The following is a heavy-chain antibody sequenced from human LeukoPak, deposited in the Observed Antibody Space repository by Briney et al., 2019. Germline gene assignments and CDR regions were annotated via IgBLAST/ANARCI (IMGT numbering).Heavy chain of an antibody. Sequence: GGSLRLSCAASGFTFSNAWMNWVRQAPGKGLEWVAVIWYDGSNKYYADSVKGRFTISRDNSKNTLYLQMNSLRAEDTAVYYCARDLGYGGSIDCWGQGTLVTVSS. J-gene: IGHJ4*02. V-gene: IGHV3-33*08. CDR1: GFTFSNAW. CDR3: ARDLGYGGSIDC. CDR2: IWYDGSNK. D-gene: IGHD5-18*01.